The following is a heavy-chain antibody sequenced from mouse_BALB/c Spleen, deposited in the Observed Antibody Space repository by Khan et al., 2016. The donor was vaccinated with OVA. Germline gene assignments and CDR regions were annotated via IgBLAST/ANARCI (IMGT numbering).Heavy chain of an antibody. Sequence: QVRLQQSGAELARPGASVKLSCKAAGYTFTDYYINCVKQRTGQGLEWIGEISPGSGDTYYNEKFKGKATLTADKSSSTAYMQLSGLTSEASAVYCGASRNYFGCTFAYWGQGTLVTVSA. CDR1: GYTFTDYY. V-gene: IGHV1-77*01. CDR3: ASRNYFGCTFAY. D-gene: IGHD1-1*01. CDR2: ISPGSGDT. J-gene: IGHJ3*01.